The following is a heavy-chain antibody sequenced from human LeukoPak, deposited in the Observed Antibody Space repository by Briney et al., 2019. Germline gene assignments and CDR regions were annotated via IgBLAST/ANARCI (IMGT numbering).Heavy chain of an antibody. V-gene: IGHV1-46*01. CDR2: INPSAGST. J-gene: IGHJ4*02. CDR3: ARESMAATAIYSFDY. D-gene: IGHD1-26*01. Sequence: ASLRVSCTASGYTFTSYYMHWVRHTPGQGLEWMGIINPSAGSTSYTQKFQGRVTMTRDTSTSTVYMELSSLRSEDTAVYYCARESMAATAIYSFDYWGQGTLVTVSS. CDR1: GYTFTSYY.